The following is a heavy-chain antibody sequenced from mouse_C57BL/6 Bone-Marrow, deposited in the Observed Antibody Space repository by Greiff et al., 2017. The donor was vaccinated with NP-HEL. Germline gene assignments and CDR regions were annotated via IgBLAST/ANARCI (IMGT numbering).Heavy chain of an antibody. Sequence: QVQLQQPGAELVKPGASVKLSCKASGYTFTSYLMHWVKQRPGRGLEWIGSIDPNSGGTKYNEKFKSKATLTVDKPSSTAYMQLNSLTSEDSAVYYCERYYYGSSSFDYWGQGTTLTVSS. J-gene: IGHJ2*01. V-gene: IGHV1-72*01. CDR3: ERYYYGSSSFDY. CDR1: GYTFTSYL. CDR2: IDPNSGGT. D-gene: IGHD1-1*01.